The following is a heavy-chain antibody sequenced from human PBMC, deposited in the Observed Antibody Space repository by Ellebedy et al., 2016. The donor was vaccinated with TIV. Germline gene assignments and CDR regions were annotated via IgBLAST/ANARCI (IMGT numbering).Heavy chain of an antibody. V-gene: IGHV4-34*01. CDR3: ATSRDGYRIDS. Sequence: SETLSLXXAVYGGSFSGYYWSWVRQPPGKGLEWIGEVNHSGSTNYNPSLKSRVTMSVDTSKNQFSLRLNSVTAADTAVYYCATSRDGYRIDSWGQGTLVTVSS. CDR2: VNHSGST. D-gene: IGHD5-24*01. J-gene: IGHJ4*02. CDR1: GGSFSGYY.